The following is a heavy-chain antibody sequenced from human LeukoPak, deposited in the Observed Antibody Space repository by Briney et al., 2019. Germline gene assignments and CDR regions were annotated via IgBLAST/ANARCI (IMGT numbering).Heavy chain of an antibody. CDR3: AKDRTSVHLWLSDLDY. J-gene: IGHJ4*02. V-gene: IGHV3-30*18. D-gene: IGHD5-18*01. CDR2: ISYDGSNK. CDR1: GFTFSSDV. Sequence: PGRSLRFSCAASGFTFSSDVMHWVRQAPGKGLEWVAIISYDGSNKYYADSVKGRFTISRDNSKNTLFLQMNSLRAEDTAVYYCAKDRTSVHLWLSDLDYWGQGTLVTDSS.